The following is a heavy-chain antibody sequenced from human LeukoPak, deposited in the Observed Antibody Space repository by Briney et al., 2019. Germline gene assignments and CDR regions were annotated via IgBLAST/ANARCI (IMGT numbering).Heavy chain of an antibody. D-gene: IGHD3-22*01. CDR2: IYYSGST. Sequence: SETLSLTCTVSGGSISSSSYYWGWIRQPPGKGLEWIGSIYYSGSTYYNPSLKSRVTISVDTSKNQFSLKLSSVTAADTAVYYCARDYYDSSGPPKWGQGTLVTVSS. J-gene: IGHJ4*02. CDR3: ARDYYDSSGPPK. V-gene: IGHV4-39*07. CDR1: GGSISSSSYY.